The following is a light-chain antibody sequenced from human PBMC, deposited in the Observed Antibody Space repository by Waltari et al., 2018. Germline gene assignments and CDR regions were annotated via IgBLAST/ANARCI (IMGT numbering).Light chain of an antibody. CDR2: EVS. V-gene: IGLV2-14*01. J-gene: IGLJ2*01. Sequence: QSALPHPASVSGSPGQSITIPCPGTSRDGGCFDYVSRYQQHPGKAPKLMIYEVSNRPSGVSNRFSGSKSGNTASLTISGLQAEDEADYYCSSYTSSSTVVFGGGTKLTVL. CDR1: SRDGGCFDY. CDR3: SSYTSSSTVV.